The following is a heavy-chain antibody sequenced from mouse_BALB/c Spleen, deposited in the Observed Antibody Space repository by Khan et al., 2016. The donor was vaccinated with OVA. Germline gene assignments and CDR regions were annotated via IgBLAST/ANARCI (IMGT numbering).Heavy chain of an antibody. J-gene: IGHJ3*01. CDR1: GYAFSNYW. CDR3: ARSGYDFFAY. CDR2: IYPGDGDT. D-gene: IGHD2-14*01. V-gene: IGHV1-80*01. Sequence: VQLQQSGAELVRPGSSVKISCKTSGYAFSNYWMNWVKQRPGQGLEWIGQIYPGDGDTNYNGEFKGKATLTADKSSNTAYMHPSSLTAEDSAVYCCARSGYDFFAYWGQGTLVTVSA.